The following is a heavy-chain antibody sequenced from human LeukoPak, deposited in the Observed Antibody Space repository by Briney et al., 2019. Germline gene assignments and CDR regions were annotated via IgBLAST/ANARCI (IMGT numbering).Heavy chain of an antibody. Sequence: GGSLRLSCAASGFTFSSYAMSWVRQAPGKGLEWVSAISGSGGSIYYADSVKGRFTISRDNSKNTLYLQMNSLRAEDTAVYYCAKDGYYYDSSGYYPDALDIWGQGTMVTVSS. CDR1: GFTFSSYA. V-gene: IGHV3-23*01. CDR3: AKDGYYYDSSGYYPDALDI. D-gene: IGHD3-22*01. J-gene: IGHJ3*02. CDR2: ISGSGGSI.